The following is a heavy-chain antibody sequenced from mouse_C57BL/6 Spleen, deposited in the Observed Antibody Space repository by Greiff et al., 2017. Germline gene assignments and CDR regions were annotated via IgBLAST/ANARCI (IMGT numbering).Heavy chain of an antibody. Sequence: VKLQESGAELARPGASVKLSCKASGYTFTSYGISWVKQRTGQGLEWIGEIYPRSGNTYYNEKFKGKATLTADKSSSTAYMELRSLTSEDSAVYFCANYDGPYYAMDYWGQGTSVTVSS. CDR3: ANYDGPYYAMDY. J-gene: IGHJ4*01. D-gene: IGHD2-4*01. V-gene: IGHV1-81*01. CDR1: GYTFTSYG. CDR2: IYPRSGNT.